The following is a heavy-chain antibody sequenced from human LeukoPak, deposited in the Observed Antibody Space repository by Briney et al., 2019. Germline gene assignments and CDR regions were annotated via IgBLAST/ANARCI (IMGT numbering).Heavy chain of an antibody. Sequence: PGGSLRLSCAASGFTLSNYWMHWVRQAPGKGLVWVSRINIDGSSTTYADSVKGRFSISRDNAKNTLCLQMNSLRPEETAVYYCAREGSGWPPYFDHWGQGTLVTVSS. V-gene: IGHV3-74*01. CDR1: GFTLSNYW. CDR3: AREGSGWPPYFDH. CDR2: INIDGSST. J-gene: IGHJ4*02. D-gene: IGHD6-19*01.